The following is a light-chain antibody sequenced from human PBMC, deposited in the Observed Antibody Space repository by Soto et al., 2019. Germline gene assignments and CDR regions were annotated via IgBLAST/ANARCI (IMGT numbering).Light chain of an antibody. CDR2: AAS. CDR3: HQYGSVPYT. Sequence: ENVVTQSPVTLSLSPGDIAILSCRASQRVSSNALAWFQQKPGQAPRIVINAASTRATGIPDRFSGSGSGTDFTLTISRLATEGFAVYYCHQYGSVPYTFGQGTKLEIK. CDR1: QRVSSNA. J-gene: IGKJ2*01. V-gene: IGKV3-20*01.